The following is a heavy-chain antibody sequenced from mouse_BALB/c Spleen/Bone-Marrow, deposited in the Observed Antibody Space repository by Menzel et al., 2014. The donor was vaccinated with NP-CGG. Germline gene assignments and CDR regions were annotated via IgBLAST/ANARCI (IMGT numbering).Heavy chain of an antibody. V-gene: IGHV1S135*01. CDR3: ARRVYYDYYAMDY. Sequence: QLVESGPELVKPGASVKVSCKASGYTFTNYNMYWVKQSHGKSLEWIGYIDPYSGGSRYNQNFKGKATLTVDKSSSTAYMHLNSLTSEDSAVYYCARRVYYDYYAMDYWGQGTSVTVSS. D-gene: IGHD1-1*01. CDR2: IDPYSGGS. J-gene: IGHJ4*01. CDR1: GYTFTNYN.